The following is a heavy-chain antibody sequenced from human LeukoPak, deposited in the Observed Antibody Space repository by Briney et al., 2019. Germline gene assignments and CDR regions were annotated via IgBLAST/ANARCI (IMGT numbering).Heavy chain of an antibody. V-gene: IGHV1-18*01. CDR3: ARGGYSSGYYKPLYYFDY. CDR2: ISAYNGNT. CDR1: GYTFTSYG. Sequence: ASVKVPCKASGYTFTSYGISWVRQAPGQGLEWMGWISAYNGNTNYAQKLQGRVTMTTGTSTSTAYMELRSLRSDDTAVYYCARGGYSSGYYKPLYYFDYWGQGTLVTVSS. J-gene: IGHJ4*02. D-gene: IGHD3-22*01.